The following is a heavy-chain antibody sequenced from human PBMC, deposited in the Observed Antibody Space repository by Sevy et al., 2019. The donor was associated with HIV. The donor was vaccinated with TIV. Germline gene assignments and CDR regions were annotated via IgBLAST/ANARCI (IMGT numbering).Heavy chain of an antibody. D-gene: IGHD2-2*01. J-gene: IGHJ4*02. CDR3: ARDKPQGVVIIPGSMWGGIDY. CDR1: GYNFRSYG. V-gene: IGHV1-18*04. CDR2: ISPYSGDT. Sequence: ASVKVSCRFSGYNFRSYGISWLRQAPGQGLEWMGWISPYSGDTDFAQKFKDRVSMTSDASTSTASMELRSLRSDDTAVYYCARDKPQGVVIIPGSMWGGIDYWGRGTLVTVSS.